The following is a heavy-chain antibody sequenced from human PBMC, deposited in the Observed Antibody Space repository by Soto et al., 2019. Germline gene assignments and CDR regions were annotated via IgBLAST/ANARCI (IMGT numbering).Heavy chain of an antibody. D-gene: IGHD3-9*01. CDR2: ISGSGGST. CDR3: ARVFYYDILTGKSYNMDV. J-gene: IGHJ6*02. Sequence: VQLLESGGDLVQPGGSLRLSCEASGFTFSNYAMSWVRQAPGKGLEWVSVISGSGGSTNYADSAKGRFTISRDNSMDTLYQQMNSLRAEDTAVYYCARVFYYDILTGKSYNMDVWGQGTRVIVSS. CDR1: GFTFSNYA. V-gene: IGHV3-23*01.